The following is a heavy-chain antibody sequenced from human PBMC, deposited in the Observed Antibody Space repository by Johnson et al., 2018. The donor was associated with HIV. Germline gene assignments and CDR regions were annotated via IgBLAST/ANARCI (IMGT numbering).Heavy chain of an antibody. CDR1: GFTFSSYD. Sequence: QVQLVESGGGVVQPGRSLRVSCGTSGFTFSSYDMHWVRQAPGKGLEWVAVISYEGSHNYYADSLMGRFNISRDNPKNTLYLQMNSLRAEDTGVYYCAKPPSMGADAFDIWGQGTMVTVSS. V-gene: IGHV3-30*18. D-gene: IGHD3-16*01. CDR3: AKPPSMGADAFDI. J-gene: IGHJ3*02. CDR2: ISYEGSHN.